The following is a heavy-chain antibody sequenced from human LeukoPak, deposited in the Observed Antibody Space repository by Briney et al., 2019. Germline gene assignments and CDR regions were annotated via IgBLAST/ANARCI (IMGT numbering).Heavy chain of an antibody. Sequence: SSETLSLTCTVSGGSISSYYWSWIRQPPGKGREWIGYIYYSGSTNYNPSLKSRVTISVDTSKNQFSLKLSSVTAADTAVYYCARDEGSWFDPWGQGTLVTVSS. CDR3: ARDEGSWFDP. CDR1: GGSISSYY. V-gene: IGHV4-59*01. J-gene: IGHJ5*02. CDR2: IYYSGST.